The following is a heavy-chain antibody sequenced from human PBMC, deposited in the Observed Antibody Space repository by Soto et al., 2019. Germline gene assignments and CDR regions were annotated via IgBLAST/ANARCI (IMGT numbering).Heavy chain of an antibody. CDR2: IKHDGSVQ. Sequence: GGSLRLSCEASEFTFSGYWMSWVRQAPGKGLEWVADIKHDGSVQYYVDSVKGRFTISRDNAKKLLYLQMNGLRAEDTALYYCARAPYSNGWYRFDLWGQGTLVTVSS. J-gene: IGHJ4*02. CDR1: EFTFSGYW. CDR3: ARAPYSNGWYRFDL. V-gene: IGHV3-7*03. D-gene: IGHD6-19*01.